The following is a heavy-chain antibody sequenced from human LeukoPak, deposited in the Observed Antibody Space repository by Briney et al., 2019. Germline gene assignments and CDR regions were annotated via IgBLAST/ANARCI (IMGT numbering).Heavy chain of an antibody. D-gene: IGHD6-13*01. CDR1: GGSFSGYY. CDR2: INHSGST. J-gene: IGHJ3*02. CDR3: AREREGSSWYDNAFGI. Sequence: SETLSLTCAVYGGSFSGYYWSWIRQPPGKGLEWIGEINHSGSTNYNPSLKSRVTISVDTSKNQFSLKLSSVTAADTAVYYCAREREGSSWYDNAFGIWGQGTMVTVSS. V-gene: IGHV4-34*01.